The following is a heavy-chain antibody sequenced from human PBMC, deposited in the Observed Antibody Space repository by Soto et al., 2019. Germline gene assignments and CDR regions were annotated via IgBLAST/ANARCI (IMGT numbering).Heavy chain of an antibody. CDR3: ARVPRYYYDSSGYSHYYYYYGMDV. V-gene: IGHV3-11*01. Sequence: GGSLRLSCAASGFTFSDYYMSWIRQAPGKGLEWVSYISSSGSTIYYADSVKGRFTISRDNAKSSLYLQMNSLRAEDTAVYYCARVPRYYYDSSGYSHYYYYYGMDVWGQGTTVTVSS. CDR2: ISSSGSTI. D-gene: IGHD3-22*01. J-gene: IGHJ6*02. CDR1: GFTFSDYY.